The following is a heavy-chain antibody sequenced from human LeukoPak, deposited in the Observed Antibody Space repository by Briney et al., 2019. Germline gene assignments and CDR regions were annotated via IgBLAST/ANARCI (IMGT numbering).Heavy chain of an antibody. CDR1: GFTFSSYA. CDR2: ISGSGGST. Sequence: GGSLRLSCAASGFTFSSYAMSWVRQAPGKGLEWVSAISGSGGSTYYADSVKGRFTISRDNSKNTLYLQMNSLRAEDTAVYYCAKTLRDIVVVPDAAFDYWGQRTLVTVSS. V-gene: IGHV3-23*01. D-gene: IGHD2-2*01. J-gene: IGHJ4*02. CDR3: AKTLRDIVVVPDAAFDY.